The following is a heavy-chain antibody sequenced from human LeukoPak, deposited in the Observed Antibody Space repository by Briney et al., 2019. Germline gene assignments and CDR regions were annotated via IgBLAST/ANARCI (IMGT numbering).Heavy chain of an antibody. CDR2: ISYDGSNK. J-gene: IGHJ4*02. CDR1: GFTFSSYA. Sequence: GGSLRLSCAASGFTFSSYAMHWVRQAPGKGLEWVAVISYDGSNKYYADSVKGRFTISRDNSKNTPYLQMNSLRAEDTAVYYCARAPAAPLYFDYWGQGTLVTVSS. D-gene: IGHD6-6*01. V-gene: IGHV3-30*01. CDR3: ARAPAAPLYFDY.